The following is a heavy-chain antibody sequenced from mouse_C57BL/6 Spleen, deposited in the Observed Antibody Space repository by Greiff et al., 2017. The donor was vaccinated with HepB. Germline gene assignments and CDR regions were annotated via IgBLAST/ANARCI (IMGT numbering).Heavy chain of an antibody. CDR3: ARRDGYYAMDY. D-gene: IGHD2-3*01. CDR1: GYSFTGYY. J-gene: IGHJ4*01. V-gene: IGHV1-42*01. CDR2: INPSTGGT. Sequence: EVQLQQSGPELVKPGASVKISCKASGYSFTGYYMNWVKQSPEKSLEWIGEINPSTGGTTYNQKFKAKATLTVDKSSSTAYMQLKSLTSEDSAVYYCARRDGYYAMDYWGQGTSGTGSS.